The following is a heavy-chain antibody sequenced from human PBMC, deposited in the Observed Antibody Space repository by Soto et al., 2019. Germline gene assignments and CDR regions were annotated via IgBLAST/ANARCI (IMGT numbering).Heavy chain of an antibody. CDR1: GFTFSSYA. Sequence: ASGFTFSSYAMSWFRQAPGKGLEWVSAISGSGGSTYYADSVKGRFTISRDNSKNTLYLQMNSLRAEDTAVYYCAKDTAMYSSGWAADAGDIWGQGKMGTVS. V-gene: IGHV3-23*01. J-gene: IGHJ3*02. CDR3: AKDTAMYSSGWAADAGDI. D-gene: IGHD6-19*01. CDR2: ISGSGGST.